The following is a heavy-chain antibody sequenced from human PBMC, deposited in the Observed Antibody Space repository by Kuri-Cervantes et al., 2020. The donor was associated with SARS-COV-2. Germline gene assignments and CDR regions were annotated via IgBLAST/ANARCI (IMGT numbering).Heavy chain of an antibody. Sequence: GGSLRLSCAASGFTFSSYSMNWVRQAPGKGLEWVSSISSSSSYIYYADSVKGRFTISRDNSKNTLYLQMNSLRAEDTAVYYCAREEYCSSTSCSNWFDPWGQGTLVTVSS. CDR3: AREEYCSSTSCSNWFDP. V-gene: IGHV3-21*01. CDR2: ISSSSSYI. D-gene: IGHD2-2*01. J-gene: IGHJ5*02. CDR1: GFTFSSYS.